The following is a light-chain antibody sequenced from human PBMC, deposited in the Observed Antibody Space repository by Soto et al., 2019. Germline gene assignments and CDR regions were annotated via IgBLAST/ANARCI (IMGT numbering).Light chain of an antibody. CDR2: GAS. J-gene: IGKJ1*01. Sequence: IVLTHSPCTLSLSPVSRTTLSRRASQSISRYLAWYQQKPGQGPRLLIYGASSRATGTPDRFSGSGSGTDFTLTINRLEPEDFALYYCQQYGSSPPTFGQGTKVDIK. V-gene: IGKV3-20*01. CDR1: QSISRY. CDR3: QQYGSSPPT.